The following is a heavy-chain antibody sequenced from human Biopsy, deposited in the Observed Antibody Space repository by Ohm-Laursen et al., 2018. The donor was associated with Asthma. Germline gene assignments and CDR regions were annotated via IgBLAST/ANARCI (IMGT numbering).Heavy chain of an antibody. Sequence: EASVKVSCKASGDTFNERSIHWVRQAPGQGLEWMGGFNFEDGEASYAQKFKDRVTLTEDPSTYTVYMEVSSLRSDDTAVYYCATDLWNPQNDYDYWGQGTLVTVSS. CDR2: FNFEDGEA. CDR1: GDTFNERS. CDR3: ATDLWNPQNDYDY. V-gene: IGHV1-24*01. D-gene: IGHD1-1*01. J-gene: IGHJ4*02.